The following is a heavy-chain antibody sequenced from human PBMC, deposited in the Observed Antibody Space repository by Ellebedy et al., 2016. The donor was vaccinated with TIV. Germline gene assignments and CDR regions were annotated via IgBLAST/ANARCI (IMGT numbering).Heavy chain of an antibody. J-gene: IGHJ2*01. CDR1: GGSFSGYY. V-gene: IGHV4-34*01. Sequence: SETLSLTCVVYGGSFSGYYWSWIRQPPGKGLEWIGEINHSGSTNYNPSLKSRVTISVDTSKNQFSLKLSSVTAADTAVYYCATHFYGVDWYFDLWGRGTLVTVSS. CDR2: INHSGST. D-gene: IGHD4-17*01. CDR3: ATHFYGVDWYFDL.